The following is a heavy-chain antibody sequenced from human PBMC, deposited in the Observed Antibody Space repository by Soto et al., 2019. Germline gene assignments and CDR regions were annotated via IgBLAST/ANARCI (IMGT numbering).Heavy chain of an antibody. D-gene: IGHD3-10*01. V-gene: IGHV3-21*01. Sequence: GGSLRLSCAASGFTFSSYSMNWVRQAQGKGLEWVSSISSSSSYIYYADAVKGRFTISRDNAKNSLYLQMNSLRAEDTAVYYCAGPDSYGSGIYYAFDIWGQGTMVTVSS. CDR2: ISSSSSYI. CDR3: AGPDSYGSGIYYAFDI. CDR1: GFTFSSYS. J-gene: IGHJ3*02.